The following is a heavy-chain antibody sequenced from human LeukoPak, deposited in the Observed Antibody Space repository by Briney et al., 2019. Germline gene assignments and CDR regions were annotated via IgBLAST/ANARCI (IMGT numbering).Heavy chain of an antibody. Sequence: PGGSLRLSCAASGFTFSSYWMSWVRQAPGKGLEWVANIKQDGSEKYYVDSVKGRFTISRDNAKNSLYLQMNSLRAEDTAVYYSARDTAWELPFDYYYGMDVWGQGTTVTVSS. CDR3: ARDTAWELPFDYYYGMDV. CDR1: GFTFSSYW. J-gene: IGHJ6*02. V-gene: IGHV3-7*01. D-gene: IGHD1-26*01. CDR2: IKQDGSEK.